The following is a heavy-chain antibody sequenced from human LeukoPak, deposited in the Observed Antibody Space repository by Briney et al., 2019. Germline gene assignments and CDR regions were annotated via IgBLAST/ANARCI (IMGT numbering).Heavy chain of an antibody. J-gene: IGHJ5*02. Sequence: EASVKVSCKASGGTFSSYAISWVRQAPGQGLEWMGGIIPIFGTANYAQKLQGRVTITADESTSTAYMELSSLRSEDTAVYYCARVPDRSWWFDPWGQGTPVTVSS. CDR3: ARVPDRSWWFDP. CDR1: GGTFSSYA. CDR2: IIPIFGTA. D-gene: IGHD3-22*01. V-gene: IGHV1-69*13.